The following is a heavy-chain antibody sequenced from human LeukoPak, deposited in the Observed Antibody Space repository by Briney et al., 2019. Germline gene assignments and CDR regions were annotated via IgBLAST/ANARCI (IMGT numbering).Heavy chain of an antibody. D-gene: IGHD6-13*01. CDR1: GFTFSSYG. Sequence: GRSLRLSCAASGFTFSSYGMHWVRQAPGKGLEWVAVISYDGSNKYYADSVKGRFTISRDNSKNTLYLQMNSLRAEDTAVYYCARDPGAAAGTSDYWGQGTLVTVSS. CDR2: ISYDGSNK. CDR3: ARDPGAAAGTSDY. V-gene: IGHV3-30*03. J-gene: IGHJ4*02.